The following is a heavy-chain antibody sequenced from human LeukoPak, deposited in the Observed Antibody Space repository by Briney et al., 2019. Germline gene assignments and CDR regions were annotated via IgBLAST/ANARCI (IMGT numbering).Heavy chain of an antibody. CDR1: GYTFTSYG. Sequence: ASVKVSCKASGYTFTSYGISWVRQAPGQGLEWMGWIGPYNGNTNYSQNLHGRVTMITDTSTSTAYTEMRSLGSCRTAVYYCARDQDSLVRGVIGYWGQGTLVTVSS. CDR2: IGPYNGNT. V-gene: IGHV1-18*01. CDR3: ARDQDSLVRGVIGY. J-gene: IGHJ4*02. D-gene: IGHD3-10*01.